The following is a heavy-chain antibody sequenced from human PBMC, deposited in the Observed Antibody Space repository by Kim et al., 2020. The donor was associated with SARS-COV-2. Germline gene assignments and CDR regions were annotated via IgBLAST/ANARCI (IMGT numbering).Heavy chain of an antibody. J-gene: IGHJ5*02. Sequence: SETLSLTCAVYGGSFSGYYWSWIRQPPGKGLEWIGEINHSGSTNYNPSLKSRVTISVDTSKNQFSLKLSSVTAADTAVYYCARGHTLLKLYYNWNYVLGWFDPWGQGTLVTVSS. CDR2: INHSGST. CDR1: GGSFSGYY. D-gene: IGHD1-7*01. CDR3: ARGHTLLKLYYNWNYVLGWFDP. V-gene: IGHV4-34*01.